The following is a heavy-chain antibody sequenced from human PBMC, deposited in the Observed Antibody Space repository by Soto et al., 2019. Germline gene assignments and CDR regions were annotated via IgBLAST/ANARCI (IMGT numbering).Heavy chain of an antibody. CDR2: IYSTGST. Sequence: QLQLQESGPGLVKPSETLSLTCSVSGGSIRSSSYWGWIRQPPGKGLEWIGSIYSTGSTYYNPSLKSPVTISVDTSKNQFSLYLISVTAADTAVYYCRTSSRFGTDVWGQGTAVTVSS. D-gene: IGHD6-13*01. J-gene: IGHJ6*02. CDR1: GGSIRSSSY. V-gene: IGHV4-39*01. CDR3: RTSSRFGTDV.